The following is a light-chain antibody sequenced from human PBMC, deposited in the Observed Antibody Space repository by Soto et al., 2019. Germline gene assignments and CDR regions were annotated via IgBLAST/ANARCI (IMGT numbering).Light chain of an antibody. CDR3: QQYGSSPLT. J-gene: IGKJ4*01. CDR2: GAS. Sequence: EIVLTQSPGTLSLSPGERATLSCRASQSVSSSYLAWYQQNPGQAPRLLINGASSRATGIPDRFSGSGSRTDSTLTISRLEPEDFAVYYYQQYGSSPLTVCGRTKVEIK. CDR1: QSVSSSY. V-gene: IGKV3-20*01.